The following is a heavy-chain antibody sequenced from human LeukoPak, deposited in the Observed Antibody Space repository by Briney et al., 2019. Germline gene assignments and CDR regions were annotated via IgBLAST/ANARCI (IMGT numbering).Heavy chain of an antibody. J-gene: IGHJ4*02. V-gene: IGHV1-46*01. Sequence: ASVKVSCKASGYTFTSYAMNWVRQAPGQGLEWMGIINPSGGNKRYAEKFQGRVTMTRDTSTSTVYMELSSLRSEDTAVYYCARALSEMATIGEDFDYWGQGTLVTVSS. CDR1: GYTFTSYA. D-gene: IGHD5-24*01. CDR2: INPSGGNK. CDR3: ARALSEMATIGEDFDY.